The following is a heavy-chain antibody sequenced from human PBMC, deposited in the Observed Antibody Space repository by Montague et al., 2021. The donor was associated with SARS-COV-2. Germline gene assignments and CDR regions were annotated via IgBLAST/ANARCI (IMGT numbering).Heavy chain of an antibody. D-gene: IGHD4-17*01. CDR1: GGSISSSSYY. CDR2: IYYSGST. CDR3: AADYGERDWFDP. V-gene: IGHV4-39*01. J-gene: IGHJ5*02. Sequence: SETLSLTCTVSGGSISSSSYYWGWIRQPPGKGLEWIGSIYYSGSTYYNPSLKSRVTISVDTSKNQFSLKLSSVTAAATAVYYCAADYGERDWFDPWGQGTLVTVSS.